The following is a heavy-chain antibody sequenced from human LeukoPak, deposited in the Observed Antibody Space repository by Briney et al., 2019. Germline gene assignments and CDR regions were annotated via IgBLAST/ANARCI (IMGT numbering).Heavy chain of an antibody. CDR2: INHSGST. D-gene: IGHD3-16*02. Sequence: SETLSLTCAVYGGSFSGYYWSWSRQPPGKGLEWIGEINHSGSTNYNPSLKSRVTISVDTSKNQFSLKLSSVTAADTAVYYCARGLSVSTPDDYWGQGTLVTVSS. V-gene: IGHV4-34*01. CDR3: ARGLSVSTPDDY. J-gene: IGHJ4*02. CDR1: GGSFSGYY.